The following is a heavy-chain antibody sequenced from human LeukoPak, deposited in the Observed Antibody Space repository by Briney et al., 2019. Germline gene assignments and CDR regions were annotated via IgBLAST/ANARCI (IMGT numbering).Heavy chain of an antibody. Sequence: SETLSLTCTVSGGSNSSYYWSWTRQPPGKGLEWIGYIYYSGSTNYNPSLKSRVTISVDASKNQFSLKLSSVTAADTAVYYCARFLYSSSYAFDIWGQGTMVTVSS. J-gene: IGHJ3*02. CDR1: GGSNSSYY. D-gene: IGHD6-13*01. CDR3: ARFLYSSSYAFDI. V-gene: IGHV4-59*01. CDR2: IYYSGST.